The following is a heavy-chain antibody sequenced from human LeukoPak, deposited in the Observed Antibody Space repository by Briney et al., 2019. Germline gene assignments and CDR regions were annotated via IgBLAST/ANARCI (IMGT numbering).Heavy chain of an antibody. J-gene: IGHJ3*02. V-gene: IGHV3-66*04. Sequence: GGSLRLSCAASGFTVSSNYMSWVRQAPGKGLEWVSVIYSGGSTYYADSVKGRFTISRDNSKNTLYLQMNSLRAEDTAVYYCATRIVGARAFDIWAKGQWSPSLQ. CDR2: IYSGGST. D-gene: IGHD1-26*01. CDR1: GFTVSSNY. CDR3: ATRIVGARAFDI.